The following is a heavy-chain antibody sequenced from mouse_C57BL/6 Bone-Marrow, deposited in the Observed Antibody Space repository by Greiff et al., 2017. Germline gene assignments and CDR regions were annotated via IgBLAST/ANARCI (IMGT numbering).Heavy chain of an antibody. CDR3: ARQGYYGSGYAMDY. Sequence: EVQVVESGGGLVQPGGSLKLSCAASGFTFSDYYMYWVRQTPEKRLEWVAYISNGGGSTYYPDTVKGRVTISRDNAKNTLYLQMSRLKSEDTAMYYCARQGYYGSGYAMDYWGQGTSVTVSS. J-gene: IGHJ4*01. V-gene: IGHV5-12*01. CDR2: ISNGGGST. CDR1: GFTFSDYY. D-gene: IGHD1-1*01.